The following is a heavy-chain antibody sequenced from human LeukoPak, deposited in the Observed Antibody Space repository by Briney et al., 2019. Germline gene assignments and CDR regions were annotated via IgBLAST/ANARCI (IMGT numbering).Heavy chain of an antibody. J-gene: IGHJ4*02. V-gene: IGHV3-30*18. D-gene: IGHD3-10*01. CDR3: AKAPSPTYYYGSGSYGVDY. CDR2: ISYDGSNK. CDR1: GFTFSSYG. Sequence: GGSLRLSCAASGFTFSSYGMHWVRQAPGKGLEWVAVISYDGSNKYYADSVKGRFTISRDNSKNTLYLQMNSLRAEDTAVYYCAKAPSPTYYYGSGSYGVDYWGQGTLVTVSS.